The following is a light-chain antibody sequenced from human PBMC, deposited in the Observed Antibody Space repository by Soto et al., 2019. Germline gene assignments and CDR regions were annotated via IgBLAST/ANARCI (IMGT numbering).Light chain of an antibody. Sequence: EIVLTQSPDTLSLSPGERATLSCRASQSVSGYLGWYQQKPGQAPRLLIYDASNRAYGVPARFRGSGSGTNFTLTIASREPEDFVVYYCQQRSNWPYLTFGGGTRV. CDR1: QSVSGY. J-gene: IGKJ4*01. V-gene: IGKV3-11*01. CDR2: DAS. CDR3: QQRSNWPYLT.